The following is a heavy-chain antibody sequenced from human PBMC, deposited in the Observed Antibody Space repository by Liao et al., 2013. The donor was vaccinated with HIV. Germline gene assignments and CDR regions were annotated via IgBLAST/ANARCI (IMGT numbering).Heavy chain of an antibody. CDR2: INHTGST. Sequence: QVQLQQWGAGLLKPSETLSLTCAVYGGSFSGYFWTWIRQPPREGGVEWIGEINHTGSTNYSPSLKSRLTISVDTSKNQFSLKLSSVTAADTAVYYCARGENYYVSGSHSYFVLLGPGNPRSPSHQ. D-gene: IGHD3-10*01. CDR3: ARGENYYVSGSHSYFVL. CDR1: GGSFSGYF. J-gene: IGHJ4*02. V-gene: IGHV4-34*01.